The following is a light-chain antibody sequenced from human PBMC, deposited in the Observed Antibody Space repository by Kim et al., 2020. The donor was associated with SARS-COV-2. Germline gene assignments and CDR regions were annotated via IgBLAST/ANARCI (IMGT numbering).Light chain of an antibody. CDR1: RSNVGNNP. Sequence: GQTVTISCSGRRSNVGNNPVTWFQQVPRPAPKLLMSNDNQRPSGVPDRFSASKSGTSASLAISGLQSEDEAVYYCGSWDDSLSGRVFGGGTKVTVL. CDR3: GSWDDSLSGRV. J-gene: IGLJ3*02. CDR2: NDN. V-gene: IGLV1-44*01.